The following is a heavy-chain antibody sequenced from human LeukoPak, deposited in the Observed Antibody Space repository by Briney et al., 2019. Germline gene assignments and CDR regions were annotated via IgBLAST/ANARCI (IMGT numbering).Heavy chain of an antibody. V-gene: IGHV3-53*01. CDR2: IYSGGST. CDR3: SCRGGSGWYSIDY. Sequence: PGGSLRLSCAASGFTFSSYEMNWVRQAPGKGLEWVSVIYSGGSTYYADSVKGRFTISRDNSKNTLYLQMNSLRAEDTAVYYCSCRGGSGWYSIDYWGQGTLVTVSS. CDR1: GFTFSSYE. D-gene: IGHD6-19*01. J-gene: IGHJ4*02.